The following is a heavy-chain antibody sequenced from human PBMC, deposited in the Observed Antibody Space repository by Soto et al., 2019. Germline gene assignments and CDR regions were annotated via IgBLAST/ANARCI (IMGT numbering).Heavy chain of an antibody. CDR3: TTDDIGLCSGGICYNYYYYYGMDV. J-gene: IGHJ6*02. D-gene: IGHD2-15*01. Sequence: EVQLVESGGGLVKPGGSLRLSCAASGFTFSNAWMNWVRQAPGKGLEWVGRIKSKTDGGTKDYAGPAKGRLTMSRDDTKTTLDLEMTTRYSGDRAVYYCTTDDIGLCSGGICYNYYYYYGMDVWGQGTTVTVSS. CDR1: GFTFSNAW. V-gene: IGHV3-15*07. CDR2: IKSKTDGGTK.